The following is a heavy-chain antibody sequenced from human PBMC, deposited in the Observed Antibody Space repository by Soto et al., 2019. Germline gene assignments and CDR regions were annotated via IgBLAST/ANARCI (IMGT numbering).Heavy chain of an antibody. Sequence: EVQLVESGGGLVQPGGSLKPSCAASGFTFSGSAMHWVRQASGKGLEWVGRIRSKANNYATVYAASVKGRFTISRDDSKNTAHLQMNSLKTEDTAVYYCARHALQYCGGDCYLLPYFDLWSRGTLVTVSS. CDR1: GFTFSGSA. CDR2: IRSKANNYAT. D-gene: IGHD2-21*02. CDR3: ARHALQYCGGDCYLLPYFDL. V-gene: IGHV3-73*02. J-gene: IGHJ2*01.